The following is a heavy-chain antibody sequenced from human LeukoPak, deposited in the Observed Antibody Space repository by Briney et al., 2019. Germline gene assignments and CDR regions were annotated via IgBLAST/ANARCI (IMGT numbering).Heavy chain of an antibody. CDR1: GGSFSGYY. D-gene: IGHD6-13*01. J-gene: IGHJ5*02. CDR3: ARVEKYTTSGPTDP. Sequence: TTSETLSLTCAVYGGSFSGYYWSWIRQPPGKGLEWIGEINHSGSTNYNPSLKSRVTISVDTSKNQFSLKLSSVTAADTAVYYCARVEKYTTSGPTDPWGQGTLVTVSS. CDR2: INHSGST. V-gene: IGHV4-34*01.